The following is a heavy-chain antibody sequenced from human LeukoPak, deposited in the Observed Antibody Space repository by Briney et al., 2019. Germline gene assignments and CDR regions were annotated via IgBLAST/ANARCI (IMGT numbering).Heavy chain of an antibody. J-gene: IGHJ6*03. CDR3: ARNSGSRSYYMDV. D-gene: IGHD3-10*01. Sequence: SETLSLTCTVSGGSISSYYWSWIRQPPGKGLEWIGYIHYSGSTNYNPSLKSRVTISVDTSKNQFSLKLSSVTAADTAVYYCARNSGSRSYYMDVWGKGTTVTISS. CDR2: IHYSGST. V-gene: IGHV4-59*01. CDR1: GGSISSYY.